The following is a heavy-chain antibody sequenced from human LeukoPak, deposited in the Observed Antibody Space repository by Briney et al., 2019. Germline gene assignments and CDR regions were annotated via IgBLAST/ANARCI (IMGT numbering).Heavy chain of an antibody. D-gene: IGHD3-22*01. CDR3: ARVVFDGLYYYESSGYFGPGVPDY. CDR1: GFTFSSYW. V-gene: IGHV3-7*01. Sequence: PGGSLRLSCAASGFTFSSYWMSWVRQAPGKGLEWVANIKQDGSEKYYVDSVKGRFTISRDNAKNSLYLQMNSLRAEDTAVYYCARVVFDGLYYYESSGYFGPGVPDYWGQGTLVTVSS. CDR2: IKQDGSEK. J-gene: IGHJ4*02.